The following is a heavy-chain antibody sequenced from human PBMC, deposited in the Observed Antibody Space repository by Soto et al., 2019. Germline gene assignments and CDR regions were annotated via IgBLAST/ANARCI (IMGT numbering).Heavy chain of an antibody. CDR2: IIPIFGTA. CDR1: GGTFSSYA. V-gene: IGHV1-69*13. CDR3: ARGIAARPGYYYYGMDV. D-gene: IGHD6-6*01. J-gene: IGHJ6*02. Sequence: ASVKVSCKASGGTFSSYAISWVRQAPGQGLEWMGGIIPIFGTANYAKKFQGRVRITADESTSTAYMELSSLGSEDTAVYYCARGIAARPGYYYYGMDVWGQGTTVTVSS.